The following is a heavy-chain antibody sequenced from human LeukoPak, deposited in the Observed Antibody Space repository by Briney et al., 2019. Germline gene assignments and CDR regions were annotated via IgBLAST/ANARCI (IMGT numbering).Heavy chain of an antibody. Sequence: GASVKVSCKASGGTFSSYAISWVRQAPGQGLEWMGVIIPIFGTANYAQKFQGRVTITTDESTSTAYMELSSLRSEDTAVYYCARDQYYDNPRHDAFDIWGQRTMVTVSS. CDR1: GGTFSSYA. J-gene: IGHJ3*02. D-gene: IGHD3-9*01. CDR3: ARDQYYDNPRHDAFDI. V-gene: IGHV1-69*05. CDR2: IIPIFGTA.